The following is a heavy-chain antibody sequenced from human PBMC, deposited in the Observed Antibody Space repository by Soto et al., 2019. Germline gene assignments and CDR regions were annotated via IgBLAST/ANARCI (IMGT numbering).Heavy chain of an antibody. CDR2: IDPSDSQT. CDR3: ARQIYDSDTGPNFQYYFDS. Sequence: GESLKISCKGSGYSFAGYWITWVRQKPGKGLEWMGRIDPSDSQTYYSPSFRGHVTISATKSITTVFLQWSSLRASDTAMYYCARQIYDSDTGPNFQYYFDSWGQVTQDTVSS. J-gene: IGHJ4*02. D-gene: IGHD3-22*01. CDR1: GYSFAGYW. V-gene: IGHV5-10-1*01.